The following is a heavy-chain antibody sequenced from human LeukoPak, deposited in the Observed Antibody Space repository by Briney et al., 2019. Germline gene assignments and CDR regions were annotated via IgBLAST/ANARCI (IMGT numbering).Heavy chain of an antibody. D-gene: IGHD3-3*01. CDR1: GGSISSSSYY. CDR2: IYYSGST. CDR3: ARHEWGYDFWSGYYTGGVFDY. V-gene: IGHV4-39*01. Sequence: SETLSLTCTVSGGSISSSSYYWGWIRQPPGKGLEWIGSIYYSGSTYYNPSLKSRVTISVDTSKNQFSLKLSSVTAADTAVYYCARHEWGYDFWSGYYTGGVFDYWGQGTLVTVSS. J-gene: IGHJ4*02.